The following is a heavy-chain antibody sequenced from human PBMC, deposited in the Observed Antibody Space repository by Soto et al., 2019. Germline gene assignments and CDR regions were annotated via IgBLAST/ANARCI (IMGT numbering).Heavy chain of an antibody. CDR3: ARGTVVTHFDY. V-gene: IGHV1-3*05. CDR2: INAGNGNT. Sequence: QVQLVQSGAEEKKPGASVKVSCKASGYTFTSYAMHWVRQAPGQRLEWMGWINAGNGNTKYSQKFQGRVTITRDTSESTDYMEMSSLRADDTAVYYCARGTVVTHFDYWGQGTLVTVSS. D-gene: IGHD2-15*01. CDR1: GYTFTSYA. J-gene: IGHJ4*02.